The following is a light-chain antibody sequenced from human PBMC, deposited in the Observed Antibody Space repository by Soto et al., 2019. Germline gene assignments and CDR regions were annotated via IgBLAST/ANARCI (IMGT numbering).Light chain of an antibody. V-gene: IGLV2-23*01. CDR1: SSDIGSYDL. J-gene: IGLJ1*01. Sequence: QSVLTQPASVSGPLGQSIVISCTGSSSDIGSYDLVSWYQQYPGKAPKVVIFEGTKRPSGVSNRFSGSKSGNTASLTISGLQTEDEAAYYCCSYAGSRTYVFGAGTKLTVL. CDR2: EGT. CDR3: CSYAGSRTYV.